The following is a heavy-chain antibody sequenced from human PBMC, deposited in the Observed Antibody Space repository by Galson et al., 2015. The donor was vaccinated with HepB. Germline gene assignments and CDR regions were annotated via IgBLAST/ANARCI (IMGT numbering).Heavy chain of an antibody. CDR1: GFTFSSYA. D-gene: IGHD6-6*01. J-gene: IGHJ4*02. CDR3: AKGTAARPWGGD. V-gene: IGHV3-23*01. CDR2: ISGSGGST. Sequence: SLRLSCAASGFTFSSYAMSWVRQAPGKGLEWVPAISGSGGSTYYADSVKGRFTISRDNSKNTLYLQMNSLRAEDTAVYYCAKGTAARPWGGDWGQGTLVTVSS.